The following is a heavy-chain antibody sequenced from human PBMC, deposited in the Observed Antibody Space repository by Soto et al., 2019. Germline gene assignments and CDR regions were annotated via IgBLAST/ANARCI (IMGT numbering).Heavy chain of an antibody. CDR3: ARSPSVVGDITNWFDP. CDR1: GGSISSGDYY. J-gene: IGHJ5*02. CDR2: IYYSWST. D-gene: IGHD1-26*01. V-gene: IGHV4-30-4*01. Sequence: QVQLQESGPGLVKPSQTLSLTCTVSGGSISSGDYYWSWIRQPPGKCLEWIGYIYYSWSTYYNPSLKSRVTISVDTSNNQFSLKLSSVTAADTDVYYCARSPSVVGDITNWFDPWGQGTLVTVSS.